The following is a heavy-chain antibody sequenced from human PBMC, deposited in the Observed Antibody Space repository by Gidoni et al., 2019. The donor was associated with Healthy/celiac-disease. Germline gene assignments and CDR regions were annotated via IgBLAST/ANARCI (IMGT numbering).Heavy chain of an antibody. CDR1: GFTFSDYY. V-gene: IGHV3-11*01. CDR2: ISSSGSTI. Sequence: QVQLVESGGGLVKPGGSLRLSCAASGFTFSDYYMGWIRQAPGKGLEWVSYISSSGSTIYYADSVKGRFTISRDNAKNSLYLQMNSLRAEDTAVYYCARQVVPAAALALYFDYWGQGTLVTVSS. J-gene: IGHJ4*02. CDR3: ARQVVPAAALALYFDY. D-gene: IGHD2-2*01.